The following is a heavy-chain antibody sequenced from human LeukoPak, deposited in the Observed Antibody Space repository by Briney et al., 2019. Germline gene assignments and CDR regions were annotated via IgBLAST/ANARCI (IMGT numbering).Heavy chain of an antibody. D-gene: IGHD4-17*01. CDR3: ARRSNDYAIDY. Sequence: GASVKVSCKASGGTFSSYAISWVRQAPGQGLEWMGRIIPILGIANYAQKFQGRVTITADKSTSTAYMELSSLRSEDTAVYYCARRSNDYAIDYWGQGTLVTVSS. CDR2: IIPILGIA. J-gene: IGHJ4*02. CDR1: GGTFSSYA. V-gene: IGHV1-69*04.